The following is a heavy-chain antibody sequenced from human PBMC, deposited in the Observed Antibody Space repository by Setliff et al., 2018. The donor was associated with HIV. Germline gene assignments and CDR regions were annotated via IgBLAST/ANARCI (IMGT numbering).Heavy chain of an antibody. Sequence: PSETLSLTCSVSGGSISNFYWSWIRQPPGKGLEWVGHIYSTGDTNYNPSLKSRVTLSADTSKNQLSLSLTSVTAADTGIYYCARGIGVWGYPDYWGQGTLVTVSS. D-gene: IGHD5-12*01. CDR3: ARGIGVWGYPDY. J-gene: IGHJ4*02. CDR1: GGSISNFY. V-gene: IGHV4-4*07. CDR2: IYSTGDT.